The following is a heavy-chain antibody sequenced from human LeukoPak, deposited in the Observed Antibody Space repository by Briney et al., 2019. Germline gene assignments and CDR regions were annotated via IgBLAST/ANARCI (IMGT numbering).Heavy chain of an antibody. D-gene: IGHD1-7*01. CDR1: GGTFSSYA. CDR2: IIPIFGTA. Sequence: SVKVSCKASGGTFSSYAISWVRQAPGQGLEWMGGIIPIFGTANYAQKFQGRVTITTDESTSTAYMGLRSLRSDDTAVYYCARVEELRTYSDYWGQGTLVTVSS. CDR3: ARVEELRTYSDY. V-gene: IGHV1-69*05. J-gene: IGHJ4*02.